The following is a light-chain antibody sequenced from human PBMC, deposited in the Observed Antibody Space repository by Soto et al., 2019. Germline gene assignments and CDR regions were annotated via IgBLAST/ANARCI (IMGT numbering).Light chain of an antibody. CDR1: QSISSW. V-gene: IGKV1-5*01. CDR2: DAS. J-gene: IGKJ1*01. CDR3: QQYNSYSWT. Sequence: DRELIPVLSTSSKSVGDRVTITCRASQSISSWLAWYQQKPGKAPKLLIYDASSLESGVPSRFSGSGSGTEFTLTISSLQPDDFATYYCQQYNSYSWTFGQGTKVDIK.